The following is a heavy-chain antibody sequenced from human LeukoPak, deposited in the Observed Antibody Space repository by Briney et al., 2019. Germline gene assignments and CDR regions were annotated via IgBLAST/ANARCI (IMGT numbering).Heavy chain of an antibody. CDR2: IIPILGTA. Sequence: SVKVSCKASGGTFSSYAISWVRQAPGQGLEWMGRIIPILGTANYAQKFQGRVTITTDESTSTAYMELSSLRSEDTAVYYCARDRAGTGIDAFDIWGQGTMVTVSS. D-gene: IGHD6-19*01. CDR3: ARDRAGTGIDAFDI. V-gene: IGHV1-69*11. J-gene: IGHJ3*02. CDR1: GGTFSSYA.